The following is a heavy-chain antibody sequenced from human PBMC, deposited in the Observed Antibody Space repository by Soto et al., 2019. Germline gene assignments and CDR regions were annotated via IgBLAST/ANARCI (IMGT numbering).Heavy chain of an antibody. CDR1: GFTFTSSA. CDR3: AADLGITGTPVY. J-gene: IGHJ4*02. V-gene: IGHV1-58*02. CDR2: IVAGSGNT. Sequence: VKVSCKASGFTFTSSAMQWVRQARGQRLEWIGWIVAGSGNTNYAQKLQERVTITRDMSTSTAYMELSSLRSEDTAVYYCAADLGITGTPVYWGQGTLVTVSS. D-gene: IGHD1-20*01.